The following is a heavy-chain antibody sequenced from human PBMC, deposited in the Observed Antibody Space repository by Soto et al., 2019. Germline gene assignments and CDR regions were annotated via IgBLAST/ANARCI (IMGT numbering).Heavy chain of an antibody. CDR2: MNPNSGNT. CDR1: GYTFTSYD. V-gene: IGHV1-8*01. J-gene: IGHJ4*02. D-gene: IGHD3-22*01. Sequence: ASVKVSCKASGYTFTSYDINWVRQATGQGLEWMGWMNPNSGNTGYAQKFQGRVTMTRNTSISTAYMELSSLRSEDTAVYYCAGGGWAYDSSGYYNDYWGQGTLVTVSS. CDR3: AGGGWAYDSSGYYNDY.